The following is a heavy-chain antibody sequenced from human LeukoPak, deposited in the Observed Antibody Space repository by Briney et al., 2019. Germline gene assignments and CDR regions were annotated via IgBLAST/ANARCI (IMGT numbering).Heavy chain of an antibody. CDR1: GFRFNVHT. Sequence: GSLRLSCAASGFRFNVHTMHWVRQAPGKGLEWFSLISADSGTTFSADSVKGRFTISRDNSRNSLFLQMHSLSTEDTGSYYCAKDIQDFAGVRDYCYYYIDVWGKGTTVTVSS. J-gene: IGHJ6*03. V-gene: IGHV3-43*02. CDR2: ISADSGTT. D-gene: IGHD3-10*01. CDR3: AKDIQDFAGVRDYCYYYIDV.